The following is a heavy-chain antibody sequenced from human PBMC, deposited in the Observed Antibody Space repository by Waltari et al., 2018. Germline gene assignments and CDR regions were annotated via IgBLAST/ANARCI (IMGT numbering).Heavy chain of an antibody. D-gene: IGHD7-27*01. CDR3: VKDRGTGDGMYYFNN. CDR2: ISYDGNNK. CDR1: GFTFSTFA. Sequence: GGVVQPGRSLRLSCAASGFTFSTFAMHWVRQAPGKGLEWVSGISYDGNNKFYADSVKGRFTISRDNSKNMLQLQMNSLRVEDTAIYYCVKDRGTGDGMYYFNNWGQGTLVTVSS. V-gene: IGHV3-30-3*01. J-gene: IGHJ4*02.